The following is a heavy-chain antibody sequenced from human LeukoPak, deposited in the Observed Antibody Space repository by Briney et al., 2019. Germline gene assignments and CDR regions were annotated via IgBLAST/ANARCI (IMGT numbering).Heavy chain of an antibody. CDR3: ARGNGYGYCFDY. D-gene: IGHD5-18*01. Sequence: SETLSLTCTVSGGSISSGDYYWRWIRQHPGKGLEWIGYIHYSGSTYHNPSLKSRVSISGDTSKNQFSLKLSSVTAADTAVYYCARGNGYGYCFDYWGQGTLVTVSS. J-gene: IGHJ4*02. CDR1: GGSISSGDYY. V-gene: IGHV4-31*03. CDR2: IHYSGST.